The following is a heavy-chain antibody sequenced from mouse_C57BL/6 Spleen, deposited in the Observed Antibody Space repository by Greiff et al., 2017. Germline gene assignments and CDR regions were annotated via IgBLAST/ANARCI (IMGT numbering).Heavy chain of an antibody. CDR1: GYTFTSYW. CDR2: IYPGSGST. V-gene: IGHV1-55*01. J-gene: IGHJ1*03. CDR3: ARNSNYPYWYFDV. D-gene: IGHD2-5*01. Sequence: QVQLKQPGAELVKPGASVKMSCKASGYTFTSYWITWVKQRPGQGLAWIGDIYPGSGSTNYNEKFKSKATLTVDTSSSTAYMQLSSLTSEDSAVYSCARNSNYPYWYFDVWGTGTTVTVSS.